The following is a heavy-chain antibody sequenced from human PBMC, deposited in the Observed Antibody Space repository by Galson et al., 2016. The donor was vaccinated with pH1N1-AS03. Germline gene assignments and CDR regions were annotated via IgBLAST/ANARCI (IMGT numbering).Heavy chain of an antibody. V-gene: IGHV4-59*02. J-gene: IGHJ4*02. CDR2: IFHSGRT. Sequence: SETLSLTCTVSGGSVSSYYWSWIRQPPGKGLEWIGYIFHSGRTNSNPSLKSRVAISADTSKKQFFLNLTSVTAADTAVYFCTRGGTYSSSSPAYFGYWGQGTLVTVSS. D-gene: IGHD6-6*01. CDR3: TRGGTYSSSSPAYFGY. CDR1: GGSVSSYY.